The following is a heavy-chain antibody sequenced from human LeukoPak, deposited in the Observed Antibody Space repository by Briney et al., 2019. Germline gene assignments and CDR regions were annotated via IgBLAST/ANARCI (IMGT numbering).Heavy chain of an antibody. CDR2: ISDSGNT. CDR1: DDSISTSSHY. J-gene: IGHJ6*04. D-gene: IGHD3/OR15-3a*01. V-gene: IGHV4-39*07. Sequence: PSETLSLTCTVSDDSISTSSHYWGWIRQPPGKGLEWIGSISDSGNTYYNPSLKTRVTKSVDTSEIQFSLKLTSVTAADTAVYYCARDRAVGYDFWSGYYSDVWGKGTTVIVSS. CDR3: ARDRAVGYDFWSGYYSDV.